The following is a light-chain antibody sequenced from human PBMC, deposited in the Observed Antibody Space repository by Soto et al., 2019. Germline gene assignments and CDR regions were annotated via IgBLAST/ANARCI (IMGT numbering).Light chain of an antibody. CDR2: GAS. CDR1: QGIGND. V-gene: IGKV1-17*01. Sequence: IQMTQSPSSLSASVGDRVPITCRASQGIGNDLGWYQQKSGKAPERLIYGASRLQSGVPSRFSGSGSGTEFTLTISGLQPEDFATYYCLQHNSYPRTFGQGTKVDNK. CDR3: LQHNSYPRT. J-gene: IGKJ1*01.